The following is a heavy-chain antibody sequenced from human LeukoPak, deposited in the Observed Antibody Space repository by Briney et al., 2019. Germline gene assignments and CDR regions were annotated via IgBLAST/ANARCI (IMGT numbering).Heavy chain of an antibody. CDR2: IYSGGST. Sequence: GGSLRLSCAASGFTFSSYSMNWVRQAPGKGLEWVSDIYSGGSTYYAEYAKGRFTISRSNSKNNPYLQMISLRADDAAVYYCSRAQLGYRSSVSCQNAYSGQGTLV. CDR1: GFTFSSYS. D-gene: IGHD2-15*01. J-gene: IGHJ4*02. CDR3: SRAQLGYRSSVSCQNAY. V-gene: IGHV3-66*02.